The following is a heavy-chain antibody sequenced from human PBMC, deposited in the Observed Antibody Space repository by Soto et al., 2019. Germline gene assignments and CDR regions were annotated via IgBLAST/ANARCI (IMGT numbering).Heavy chain of an antibody. CDR3: ARSSGGNFGIIIEGTNWFAP. V-gene: IGHV1-18*01. D-gene: IGHD1-26*01. CDR1: GYMFVTYG. CDR2: INPHGGST. J-gene: IGHJ5*02. Sequence: ASVKVSCKASGYMFVTYGINWVRQAPGQGLEWMGVINPHGGSTAYAQKFKGRVTLTRDTSASTVYMEVSSLTSEDTAMYYCARSSGGNFGIIIEGTNWFAPWGQGTLVTVSS.